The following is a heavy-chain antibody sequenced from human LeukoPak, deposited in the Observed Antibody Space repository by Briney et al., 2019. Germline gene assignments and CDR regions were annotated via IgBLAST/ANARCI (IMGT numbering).Heavy chain of an antibody. V-gene: IGHV3-30*04. Sequence: PGRSLRLSCAASGFTFSSYAMHWVRQAPGKGLEWVAVISYDGSNKYYADSVMGRFTISRDNSKNTLYLRMNSLRAEDTAVYYCARGRVAVAKHYYYYYCMDVWGKGTTVTVSS. CDR1: GFTFSSYA. CDR3: ARGRVAVAKHYYYYYCMDV. D-gene: IGHD6-19*01. CDR2: ISYDGSNK. J-gene: IGHJ6*04.